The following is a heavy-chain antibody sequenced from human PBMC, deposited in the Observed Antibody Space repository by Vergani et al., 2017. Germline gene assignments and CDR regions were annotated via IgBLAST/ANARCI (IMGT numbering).Heavy chain of an antibody. D-gene: IGHD3-10*01. Sequence: QVQLVQSGAEVKKPGASVKVSCKASGYTFTSYDINWVRQATGQGLEWMGWMNPNSGNTGYAQKFQGRVTITRNTSISTAYMELSSLRSEDTAVYYCASSKPSRSGSDYRGGMDVWGQGTTVTVSS. J-gene: IGHJ6*02. CDR1: GYTFTSYD. CDR3: ASSKPSRSGSDYRGGMDV. CDR2: MNPNSGNT. V-gene: IGHV1-8*03.